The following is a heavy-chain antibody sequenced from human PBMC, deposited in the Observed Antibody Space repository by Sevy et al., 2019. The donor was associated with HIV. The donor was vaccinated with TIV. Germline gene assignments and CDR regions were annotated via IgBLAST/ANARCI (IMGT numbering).Heavy chain of an antibody. D-gene: IGHD6-6*01. V-gene: IGHV4-30-4*01. J-gene: IGHJ5*02. CDR3: ARDATGITSSSVWFDP. Sequence: SETLSLTCTVSGGSISSGNYYWHWIRQPPGKGLEWIGYISYTGNTYYNPSLKSPVTISVDTSNNQFSLRLTSVTAADTPVYYCARDATGITSSSVWFDPWGQGTLVTVSS. CDR1: GGSISSGNYY. CDR2: ISYTGNT.